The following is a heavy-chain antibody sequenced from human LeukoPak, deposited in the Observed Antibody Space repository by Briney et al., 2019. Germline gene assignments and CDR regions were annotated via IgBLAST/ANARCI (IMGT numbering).Heavy chain of an antibody. CDR3: ARGVSSSWYWHDMDY. Sequence: ASVKVSCKASGYTFTSYDINWVRQATGQGLEWMGWMNPNSGNTGYAQKFQGRVTMTRNTTISTAYMELSSLRSEDTAVYYCARGVSSSWYWHDMDYWGQGTLVTVSS. CDR1: GYTFTSYD. J-gene: IGHJ4*02. V-gene: IGHV1-8*01. D-gene: IGHD6-13*01. CDR2: MNPNSGNT.